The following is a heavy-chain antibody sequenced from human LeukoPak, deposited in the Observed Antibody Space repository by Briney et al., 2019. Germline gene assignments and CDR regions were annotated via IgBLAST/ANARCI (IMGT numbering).Heavy chain of an antibody. CDR1: GFTFSSYG. Sequence: PGRALKLSCAASGFTFSSYGMHWVRQAPGKGLDWVAVIWYDGSNKYYADSVKGRFAISRDNSKNTLYLQMNSPRVEDTAVYYCARAGYCSSTACLDYWGQGTLVTVSS. J-gene: IGHJ4*02. D-gene: IGHD2-2*01. V-gene: IGHV3-33*01. CDR3: ARAGYCSSTACLDY. CDR2: IWYDGSNK.